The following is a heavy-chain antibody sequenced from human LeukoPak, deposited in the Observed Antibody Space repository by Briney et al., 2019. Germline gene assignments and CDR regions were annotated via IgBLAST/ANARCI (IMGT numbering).Heavy chain of an antibody. CDR1: GFTFDDYA. CDR3: AKASYSSSWYAVFDY. J-gene: IGHJ4*02. D-gene: IGHD6-13*01. CDR2: ISWNSGSI. Sequence: GGSLRLSCAASGFTFDDYAMHWVRQAPGKGLEWVSGISWNSGSIGYADSVKGRFTISRDNAKNSLYLQMNSLRAEDTALYYCAKASYSSSWYAVFDYWGQGTLVTVSS. V-gene: IGHV3-9*01.